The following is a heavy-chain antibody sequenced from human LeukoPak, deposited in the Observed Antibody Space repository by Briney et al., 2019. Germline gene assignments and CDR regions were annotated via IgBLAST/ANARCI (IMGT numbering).Heavy chain of an antibody. Sequence: SETLSLTCTVSGGSISSSSYYWGWIRQPPGKGLEWIGSIYYSGSTYYNPSLKSRVTISVDTSKNQFSLKLSSVTAADTAVYYCVTDPGDDHWGQGTLVTVSS. V-gene: IGHV4-39*02. D-gene: IGHD7-27*01. CDR2: IYYSGST. J-gene: IGHJ4*02. CDR1: GGSISSSSYY. CDR3: VTDPGDDH.